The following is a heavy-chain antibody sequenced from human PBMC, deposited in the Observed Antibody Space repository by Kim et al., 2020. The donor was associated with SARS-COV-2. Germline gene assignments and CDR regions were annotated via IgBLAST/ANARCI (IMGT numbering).Heavy chain of an antibody. CDR3: ARETSYSSSWYAPSYYYYGMDV. CDR1: GFTFSSYW. CDR2: INSDGSST. D-gene: IGHD6-13*01. V-gene: IGHV3-74*01. J-gene: IGHJ6*02. Sequence: GGSLRLSCAASGFTFSSYWMHWVRQAPGKGLVWVSRINSDGSSTSYADSVKGRFTISRDNAKNTLYLQMNSLRAEDTAVYYCARETSYSSSWYAPSYYYYGMDVWSQGTTVTVSS.